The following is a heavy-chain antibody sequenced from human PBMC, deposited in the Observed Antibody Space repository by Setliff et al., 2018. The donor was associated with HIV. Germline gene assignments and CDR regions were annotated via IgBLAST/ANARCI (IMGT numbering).Heavy chain of an antibody. CDR2: IYHGGTT. Sequence: PSETLSLTCAVSGYSISSSYYWAWIRQPPGKGLEWIGSIYHGGTTYYNPSLKGRSTISEDTSKNQFSLSLSSVTAADTAVYYCVRDPPLTPTDADHPFDIWGQGTMVTVSS. CDR1: GYSISSSYY. CDR3: VRDPPLTPTDADHPFDI. V-gene: IGHV4-38-2*02. J-gene: IGHJ3*02. D-gene: IGHD2-21*02.